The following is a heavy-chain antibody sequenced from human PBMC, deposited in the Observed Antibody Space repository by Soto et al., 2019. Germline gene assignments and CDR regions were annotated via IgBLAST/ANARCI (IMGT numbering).Heavy chain of an antibody. J-gene: IGHJ6*02. D-gene: IGHD3-10*01. Sequence: PSETLSLTCTVSGDSISTDYCSWMRLSPGKGLEWIGYINSNGYSSYNPSLKSRVTLSVDTSKNQFSLKLSSVTAADAAVYYCTRQGFGEVHGLVDVWGQGTTVTVSS. CDR3: TRQGFGEVHGLVDV. CDR1: GDSISTDY. CDR2: INSNGYS. V-gene: IGHV4-59*08.